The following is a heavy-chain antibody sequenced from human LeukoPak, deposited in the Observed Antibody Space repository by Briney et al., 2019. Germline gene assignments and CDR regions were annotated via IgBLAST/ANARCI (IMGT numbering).Heavy chain of an antibody. CDR3: AGVAPSRWFGELSGCMDV. J-gene: IGHJ6*02. CDR1: GYTFTSYD. Sequence: GASVKVSCKASGYTFTSYDINWVRQATGQGLEWMGWMNPNSGNTGYAQKFQGRVTMTRNTSISTAYMELRSLRSDDTAVYYCAGVAPSRWFGELSGCMDVWGQGTTVTVSS. CDR2: MNPNSGNT. V-gene: IGHV1-8*01. D-gene: IGHD3-10*01.